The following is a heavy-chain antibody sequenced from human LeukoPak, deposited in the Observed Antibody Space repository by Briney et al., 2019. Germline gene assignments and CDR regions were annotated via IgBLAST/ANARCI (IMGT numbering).Heavy chain of an antibody. D-gene: IGHD3-3*02. CDR1: GFTFRNFA. Sequence: GGSLRLSCAASGFTFRNFAMSWVRQAPGKGLEWVSGLSSGGTKTFYAVSVKGRFTISGDDSNSMLFLQMDGLRVEDTARYYCAKDIEHFDPWGQGTLVVVSS. CDR2: LSSGGTKT. V-gene: IGHV3-23*01. J-gene: IGHJ5*02. CDR3: AKDIEHFDP.